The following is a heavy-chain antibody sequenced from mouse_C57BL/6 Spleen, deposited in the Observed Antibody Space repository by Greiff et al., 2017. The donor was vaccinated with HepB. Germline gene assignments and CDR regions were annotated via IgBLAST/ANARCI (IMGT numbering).Heavy chain of an antibody. Sequence: QVQLQQSGAELVRPGASVTLSCKASGYTFTDYEMHWVKQTPVHGLEWIGAIDPETGGTAYNQKFQGKAILTADKSSSTAYMELRSLTSEDSAVYYCTRSYYGSSYRFAYWGQGTLVTVSA. CDR3: TRSYYGSSYRFAY. CDR2: IDPETGGT. CDR1: GYTFTDYE. J-gene: IGHJ3*01. V-gene: IGHV1-15*01. D-gene: IGHD1-1*01.